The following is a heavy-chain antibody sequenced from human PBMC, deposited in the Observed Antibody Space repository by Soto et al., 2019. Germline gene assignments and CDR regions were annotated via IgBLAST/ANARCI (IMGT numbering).Heavy chain of an antibody. CDR1: GFTFSGYS. CDR3: ARRNSGYDYAFDY. J-gene: IGHJ4*02. Sequence: EVQLVESGGGLVQPGGSLRLSCAASGFTFSGYSMDWVRQAPGKRLEWVSYISGSSRTIYYADSVKGRFTISRDNAKKSVYLQMNSLRAEDTAVYYCARRNSGYDYAFDYWAQGTLVTVSS. D-gene: IGHD5-12*01. CDR2: ISGSSRTI. V-gene: IGHV3-48*01.